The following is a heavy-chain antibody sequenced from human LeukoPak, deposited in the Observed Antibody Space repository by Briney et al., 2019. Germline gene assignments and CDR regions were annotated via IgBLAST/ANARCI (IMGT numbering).Heavy chain of an antibody. CDR1: GGTFSSYA. V-gene: IGHV1-69*13. Sequence: ASVKVSCKASGGTFSSYAISWVRQAPGQGLEWMGGIIPIFGTANYAQKFQGRVTITADESTSTAYMGLSSLRSEDTAVYYCARARYCSSTSCYFDYWGQGTLVTVSS. D-gene: IGHD2-2*01. J-gene: IGHJ4*02. CDR2: IIPIFGTA. CDR3: ARARYCSSTSCYFDY.